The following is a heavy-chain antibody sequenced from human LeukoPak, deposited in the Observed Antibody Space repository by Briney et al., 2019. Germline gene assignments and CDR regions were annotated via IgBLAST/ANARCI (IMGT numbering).Heavy chain of an antibody. J-gene: IGHJ4*02. V-gene: IGHV3-7*01. D-gene: IGHD4-17*01. CDR3: ARDYDYANRGLDY. CDR2: IKQDGSEK. Sequence: PGGSLRLSCAASGFNFTSYWMSWVRQAPGKGLEWVATIKQDGSEKFYVDSVKDRFTISRDDATSSLSLQMNSLRGEDTAVYYCARDYDYANRGLDYWGQGTLVAVSS. CDR1: GFNFTSYW.